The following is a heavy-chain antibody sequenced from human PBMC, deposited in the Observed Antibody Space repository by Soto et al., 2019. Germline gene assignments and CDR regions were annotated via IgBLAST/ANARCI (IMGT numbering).Heavy chain of an antibody. J-gene: IGHJ4*02. CDR2: IDPSDSQT. D-gene: IGHD3-22*01. V-gene: IGHV5-10-1*01. CDR3: AIQIYDSDTGPNFQYYFDS. CDR1: GYSFAGYW. Sequence: GESLKISCKGSGYSFAGYWITWVRQKPGKGLEWMGRIDPSDSQTYYSPSFRGHVTISVTKSITTVFLQWSSLRASDTAMYYCAIQIYDSDTGPNFQYYFDSWGQGTPVTVSS.